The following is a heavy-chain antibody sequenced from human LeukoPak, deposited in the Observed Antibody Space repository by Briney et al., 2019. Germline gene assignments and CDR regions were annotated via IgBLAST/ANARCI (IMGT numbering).Heavy chain of an antibody. CDR2: INPSGGST. V-gene: IGHV1-46*01. CDR3: ARDPLAAHSGFDP. CDR1: GYTFTSYY. Sequence: GASVKVSCKASGYTFTSYYMHWVRQAPGRGLEWMGIINPSGGSTSYAQKFQGRVTMTRDTSTSTVYMELSSLRSEDTAVYYCARDPLAAHSGFDPWGQGTLVTVSS. D-gene: IGHD6-13*01. J-gene: IGHJ5*02.